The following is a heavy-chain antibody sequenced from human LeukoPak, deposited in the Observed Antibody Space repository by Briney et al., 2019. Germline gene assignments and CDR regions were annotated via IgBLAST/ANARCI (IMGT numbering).Heavy chain of an antibody. CDR1: GGSMSSCY. J-gene: IGHJ4*02. V-gene: IGHV4-4*07. Sequence: SETLSLIFSVSGGSMSSCYGSWIRQPAGKGLEWIGRIYTSGSTNYNPSLKSRVTMSVDTSKNQFSLKLSSVTAADTAVYYCARDDMVRGVIRDWGQGTLVTVSS. D-gene: IGHD3-10*01. CDR2: IYTSGST. CDR3: ARDDMVRGVIRD.